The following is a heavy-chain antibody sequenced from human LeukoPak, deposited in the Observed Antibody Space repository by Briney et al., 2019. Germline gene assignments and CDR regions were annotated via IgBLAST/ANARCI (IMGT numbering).Heavy chain of an antibody. D-gene: IGHD1-26*01. CDR1: GFTFSAYN. Sequence: GGSLRLSCAASGFTFSAYNMNWVRQAPGRGLEWISYITGNSGTIYYADSVKGRFTISRDNAKDSLYLQMNSLRAEDTAVYYCVRREVGAHPFDYWGQGTLVTVSS. CDR3: VRREVGAHPFDY. J-gene: IGHJ4*02. CDR2: ITGNSGTI. V-gene: IGHV3-48*01.